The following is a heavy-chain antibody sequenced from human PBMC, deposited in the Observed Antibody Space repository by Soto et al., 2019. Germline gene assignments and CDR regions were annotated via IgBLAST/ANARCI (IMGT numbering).Heavy chain of an antibody. V-gene: IGHV1-46*01. D-gene: IGHD3-3*01. CDR3: ARSLLRGIDYYYYYGMDV. J-gene: IGHJ6*02. CDR2: INPSGGST. CDR1: GYTFTSYY. Sequence: GASVKVSCKASGYTFTSYYMHWVRQAPGQGLEWMGIINPSGGSTSYAQKFQGRVTMTRDTSTSTVYMELSSLRSEDTAVYYCARSLLRGIDYYYYYGMDVWGQGPTVTVSS.